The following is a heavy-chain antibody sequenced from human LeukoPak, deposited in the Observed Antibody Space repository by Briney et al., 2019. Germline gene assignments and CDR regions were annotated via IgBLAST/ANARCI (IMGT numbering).Heavy chain of an antibody. V-gene: IGHV1-69*04. J-gene: IGHJ4*02. Sequence: ASVKVSCKASGGTFSSYAISWVRQAPGQGLEWMGRIIPILGIANYAQKFQVRVTITADKSTSTAYMELSSLRSEDTAVYYCARDPTYRGYSYGYFDYWGQGTLVTVSS. D-gene: IGHD5-18*01. CDR3: ARDPTYRGYSYGYFDY. CDR2: IIPILGIA. CDR1: GGTFSSYA.